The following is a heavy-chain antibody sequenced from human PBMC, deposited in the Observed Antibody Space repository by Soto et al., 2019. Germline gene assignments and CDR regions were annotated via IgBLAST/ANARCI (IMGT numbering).Heavy chain of an antibody. V-gene: IGHV3-33*08. CDR2: IWYDGNIT. CDR3: ARVSEGGSYYGGLDY. CDR1: GVTFSSYG. J-gene: IGHJ4*02. D-gene: IGHD1-26*01. Sequence: QVQLVESGGGVVQPGRSLRLSCAASGVTFSSYGMHWLRQAPGKGLERVAVIWYDGNITYYADSVKGRFTISRDNSKNTLFLQMNSLRAEDTAVYYCARVSEGGSYYGGLDYWGEGTLVTVSS.